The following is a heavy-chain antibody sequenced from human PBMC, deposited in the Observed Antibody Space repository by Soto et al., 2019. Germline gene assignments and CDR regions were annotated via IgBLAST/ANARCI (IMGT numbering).Heavy chain of an antibody. CDR1: GGSVSSGSYY. J-gene: IGHJ4*02. D-gene: IGHD1-7*01. CDR2: IYYSGST. V-gene: IGHV4-61*01. CDR3: ARDGRNYPQFDY. Sequence: SETLSLTCTVSGGSVSSGSYYWSWIRQPPGKGLEWIGYIYYSGSTNYNPSLKSRVTISVDTSKNQFSLKLSSVTAADTAVYYCARDGRNYPQFDYWGQGTLVTVSS.